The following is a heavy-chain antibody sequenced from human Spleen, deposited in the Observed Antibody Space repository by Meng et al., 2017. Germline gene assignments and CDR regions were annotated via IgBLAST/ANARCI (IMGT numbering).Heavy chain of an antibody. V-gene: IGHV4-34*01. CDR3: GGSSGYPIDY. CDR2: INHSGST. CDR1: GGSFSGYY. J-gene: IGHJ4*02. Sequence: QVQLQQGGAGLLKPSETLSLTCAVYGGSFSGYYWSWIRQPPGKGLEWIGEINHSGSTNYNPSLKSRVTISVDTSKNQFSLKLSSVTAADTAVYYCGGSSGYPIDYWGQGTLVTVSS. D-gene: IGHD3-22*01.